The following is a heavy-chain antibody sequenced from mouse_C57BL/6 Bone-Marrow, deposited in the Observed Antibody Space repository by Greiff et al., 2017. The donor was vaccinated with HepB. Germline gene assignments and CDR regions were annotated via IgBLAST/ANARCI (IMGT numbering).Heavy chain of an antibody. D-gene: IGHD1-1*01. CDR2: ISYDGSN. Sequence: EVQLQQSGPGLVKPSQSLSLTCSVTGYSITSGYYWNWIRQFPGNKLEWMGYISYDGSNNYNPSLKNRISITRDTSKNQFFLKLNSVTTEDTATYDCAREGYYYGSSYSAAWFAYWGQGTLVTVSA. CDR3: AREGYYYGSSYSAAWFAY. J-gene: IGHJ3*01. V-gene: IGHV3-6*01. CDR1: GYSITSGYY.